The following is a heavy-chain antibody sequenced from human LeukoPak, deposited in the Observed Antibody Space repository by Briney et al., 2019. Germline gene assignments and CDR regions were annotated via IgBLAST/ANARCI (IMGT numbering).Heavy chain of an antibody. CDR3: ARGPGYCSGGSCYSWGGYYYYYGMDV. CDR2: MNPNSGNT. J-gene: IGHJ6*02. V-gene: IGHV1-8*02. D-gene: IGHD2-15*01. CDR1: GGTFSSYA. Sequence: ASVKVSCKASGGTFSSYAISWVRQAPGQGLEWMGWMNPNSGNTGYAQKFQGRVTMTRNTSISTAYMELSSLRSEDTAVYYCARGPGYCSGGSCYSWGGYYYYYGMDVWGQGTTVTVSS.